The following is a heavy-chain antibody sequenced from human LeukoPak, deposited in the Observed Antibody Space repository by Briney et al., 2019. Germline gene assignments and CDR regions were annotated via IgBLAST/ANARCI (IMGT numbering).Heavy chain of an antibody. CDR1: GFTFSSYA. V-gene: IGHV3-23*01. D-gene: IGHD6-19*01. J-gene: IGHJ4*02. CDR3: AKDRRSSGWFN. Sequence: GGSLRLSCAASGFTFSSYAMSWVRQSPGKGLEWVSAISGSGGSTYYADSVKGRFTISRDNSKNTLYLQMNSLRAEDTAVYYCAKDRRSSGWFNWGQGTLVTVSS. CDR2: ISGSGGST.